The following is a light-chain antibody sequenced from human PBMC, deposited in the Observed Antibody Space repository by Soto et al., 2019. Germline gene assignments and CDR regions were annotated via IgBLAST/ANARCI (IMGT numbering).Light chain of an antibody. CDR3: TSFTSSHTYV. Sequence: QSVLTQPASVSGSPGQSITISCTGTSSDVGGYNFVSWYQQYPDEAPRLMIYDVSNRPSGVPNRFSGSKSGDTASLTISGLQAEDEADYYCTSFTSSHTYVFGTGTKATVL. CDR1: SSDVGGYNF. J-gene: IGLJ1*01. V-gene: IGLV2-14*03. CDR2: DVS.